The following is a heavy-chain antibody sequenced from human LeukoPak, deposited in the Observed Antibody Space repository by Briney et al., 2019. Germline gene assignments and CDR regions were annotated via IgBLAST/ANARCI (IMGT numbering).Heavy chain of an antibody. D-gene: IGHD5-24*01. V-gene: IGHV4-59*08. Sequence: SETLSLTCTVSGGSISRNYWSWIRQPPGKGLEWIGYIYHTETTNYNPSLKSRVTISVDTSKKQFSLKVTSVTTADTAVYYCARHRAVGATAILGAFDIWDQGTMVTVSS. J-gene: IGHJ3*02. CDR3: ARHRAVGATAILGAFDI. CDR2: IYHTETT. CDR1: GGSISRNY.